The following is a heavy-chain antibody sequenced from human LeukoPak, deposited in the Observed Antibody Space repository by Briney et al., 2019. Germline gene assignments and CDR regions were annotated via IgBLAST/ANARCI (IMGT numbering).Heavy chain of an antibody. D-gene: IGHD3-22*01. CDR1: GGSISSRNYY. Sequence: TSETLSLTCTVSGGSISSRNYYWGWIRQPPGKGLEWIGSMFYSGSTYYNPSLKSRVTISVDTSKNQFSLNLSSVTAADTAVYYCARGGPVVIFDYWGQGTLVTVSS. CDR3: ARGGPVVIFDY. CDR2: MFYSGST. J-gene: IGHJ4*02. V-gene: IGHV4-39*07.